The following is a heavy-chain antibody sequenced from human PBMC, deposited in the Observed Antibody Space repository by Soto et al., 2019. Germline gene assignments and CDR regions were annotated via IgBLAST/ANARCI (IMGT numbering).Heavy chain of an antibody. CDR3: SRENWFQDY. CDR1: GFTLSTYH. V-gene: IGHV3-7*03. CDR2: IKNDGSEQ. D-gene: IGHD3-10*01. Sequence: DVQLVESGGGLVQPGGSLRLSCAASGFTLSTYHMTWVRQAPGKGLEWVASIKNDGSEQYYVDSVKGRFTISRDNAKNSLYLQMNSLRAGDTALYYCSRENWFQDYWGQGTRVTVSS. J-gene: IGHJ4*02.